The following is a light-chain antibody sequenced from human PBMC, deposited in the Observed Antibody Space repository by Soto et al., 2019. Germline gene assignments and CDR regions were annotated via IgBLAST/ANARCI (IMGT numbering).Light chain of an antibody. V-gene: IGKV3-20*01. CDR1: QSVYSNY. J-gene: IGKJ1*01. CDR3: QQYGSSPPWT. Sequence: EIVLTQSPGTLSLLPGERATLSCRASQSVYSNYLAWYQQKPGQAPRLLISGASSRATGIPDRFSGSGSGTDFTLTISRLEPADFAVYYCQQYGSSPPWTFGQGTKVDIK. CDR2: GAS.